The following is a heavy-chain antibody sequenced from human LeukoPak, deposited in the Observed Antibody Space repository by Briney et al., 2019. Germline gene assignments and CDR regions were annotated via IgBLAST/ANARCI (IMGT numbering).Heavy chain of an antibody. V-gene: IGHV4-59*08. Sequence: SETLSLTCAVYGGSFSGYYWSWIRQPPGKGLEWIGYIYYSGSTNYNPSLKSRVTISVDTSKNQFSLKLSSVTAADTAVYYCARRIYYGSGSYYPHYGMDVWGQGTTVTVSS. CDR1: GGSFSGYY. D-gene: IGHD3-10*01. J-gene: IGHJ6*02. CDR2: IYYSGST. CDR3: ARRIYYGSGSYYPHYGMDV.